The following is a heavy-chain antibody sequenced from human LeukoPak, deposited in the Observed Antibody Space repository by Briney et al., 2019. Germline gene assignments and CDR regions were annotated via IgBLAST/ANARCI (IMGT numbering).Heavy chain of an antibody. CDR3: ARASSGGIQLWLNY. D-gene: IGHD5-18*01. CDR2: ISSSSSTI. V-gene: IGHV3-48*01. CDR1: EFTFSSYS. J-gene: IGHJ4*02. Sequence: GGSLRLSCAASEFTFSSYSMNWVRQAPGKGLEWVSYISSSSSTIYYADSVKGRFTISRDNAKNSLYLQMNSLRAEDTAVYYCARASSGGIQLWLNYWGQGTLVTVSS.